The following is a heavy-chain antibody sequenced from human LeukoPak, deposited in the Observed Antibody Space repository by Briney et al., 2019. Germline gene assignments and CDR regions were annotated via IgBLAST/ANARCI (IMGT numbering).Heavy chain of an antibody. Sequence: SETLSLTCTVSGGSISSTFYYWGWIRQPPGKGLEWIGSINYSGSTYYNPSLKSRVTISVDTSKNQFSLKLSSVTAADTAVYYCATEGGYDILTGYYDYWGQGTLVTVSS. CDR3: ATEGGYDILTGYYDY. J-gene: IGHJ4*02. V-gene: IGHV4-39*01. CDR1: GGSISSTFYY. D-gene: IGHD3-9*01. CDR2: INYSGST.